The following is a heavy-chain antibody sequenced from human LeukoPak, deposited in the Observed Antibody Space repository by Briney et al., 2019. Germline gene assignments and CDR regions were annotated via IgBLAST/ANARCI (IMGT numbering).Heavy chain of an antibody. CDR3: AGYYYDSSGYSFDY. D-gene: IGHD3-22*01. Sequence: GSLRLSCAASGFTFSSYAMSWVRQAPGKGLEWVSAISGSGGSTYYADSVKGRFTISRDNSKNTLYLQVNSLRAEDTAVYYCAGYYYDSSGYSFDYWGQGTLVTVSS. CDR1: GFTFSSYA. CDR2: ISGSGGST. V-gene: IGHV3-23*01. J-gene: IGHJ4*02.